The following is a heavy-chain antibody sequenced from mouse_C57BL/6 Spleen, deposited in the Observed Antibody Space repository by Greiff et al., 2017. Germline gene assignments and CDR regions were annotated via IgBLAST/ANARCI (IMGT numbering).Heavy chain of an antibody. V-gene: IGHV1-82*01. CDR1: GYAFSSSW. CDR3: AREGVYAMDY. CDR2: IYPGDGDT. Sequence: QVQLQQSGPELVKPGASVKISCKASGYAFSSSWMNWVKQRPGKGLEWIGRIYPGDGDTNYNGKFKGKATLTADKSSSTAYMQLSSLTSEDSAVYCCAREGVYAMDYWGQGTSVTVSS. J-gene: IGHJ4*01.